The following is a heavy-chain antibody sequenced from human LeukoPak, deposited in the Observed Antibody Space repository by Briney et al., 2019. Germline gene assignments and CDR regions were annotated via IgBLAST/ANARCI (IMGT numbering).Heavy chain of an antibody. D-gene: IGHD3-22*01. CDR2: IIPIFGTA. CDR3: ARDRRYYDSSGYYFHWYFDL. CDR1: GGTFSSYA. Sequence: SVKVSCKASGGTFSSYAISWVRQAPGQGLEWMGGIIPIFGTANYAQKFQGRVTITADESTSTAYMELSSLRSEDTAVYYCARDRRYYDSSGYYFHWYFDLWGRGTLVTVSS. V-gene: IGHV1-69*13. J-gene: IGHJ2*01.